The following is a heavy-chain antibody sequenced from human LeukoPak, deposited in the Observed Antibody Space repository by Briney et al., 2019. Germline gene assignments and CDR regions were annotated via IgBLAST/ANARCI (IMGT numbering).Heavy chain of an antibody. V-gene: IGHV3-9*01. D-gene: IGHD3-10*01. CDR2: ISWNSGSI. Sequence: GGSLRLSCAASGFTFDDYAMHWVRQAPGKGLEWVSGISWNSGSIGYADSVKGRFTISRDNAKNSLYLQMNSLRAEDTALYYCAKDKGFGELFGYIDYWGQGTLVTVSS. CDR1: GFTFDDYA. CDR3: AKDKGFGELFGYIDY. J-gene: IGHJ4*02.